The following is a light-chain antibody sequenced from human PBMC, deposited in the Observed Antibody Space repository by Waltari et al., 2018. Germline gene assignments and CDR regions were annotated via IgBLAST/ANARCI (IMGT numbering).Light chain of an antibody. V-gene: IGLV3-21*01. J-gene: IGLJ2*01. Sequence: SYVLTQPPSVSVAPGKAARITCGGDTIGSKSVHWYQHKPGQAPVLVISFDEDRPSVIPDRISGSNSANTATLTVTGVEAGDEADYYCQVWDTSGAIFGGGTKLTVL. CDR3: QVWDTSGAI. CDR2: FDE. CDR1: TIGSKS.